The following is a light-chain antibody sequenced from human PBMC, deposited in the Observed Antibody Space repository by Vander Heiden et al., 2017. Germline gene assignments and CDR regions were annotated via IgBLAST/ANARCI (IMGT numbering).Light chain of an antibody. CDR2: GAS. J-gene: IGKJ2*01. CDR1: QSVSSSY. Sequence: EIVLTHSPGTLSLSPGERATLSCRASQSVSSSYLAWYQQKPGQAPRLLIYGASSRATGIPDRFSGSGFGTDFTLTISRLEPEEFAVYYCQQYGNAHQARKTFGQGTKLEIK. CDR3: QQYGNAHQARKT. V-gene: IGKV3-20*01.